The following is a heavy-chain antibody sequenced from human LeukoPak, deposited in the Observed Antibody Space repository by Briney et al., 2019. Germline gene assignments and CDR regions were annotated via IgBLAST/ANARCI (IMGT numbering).Heavy chain of an antibody. CDR1: GFTFSSYA. Sequence: GGSLRLSCAASGFTFSSYAMNWVRQAPGKGLAWVSGINNSGGSTYYADSVKGRFTVSRDNSENTLYLQMNSLRAEDTAVYYCAKPPGLRRLDPWGQGTLVTVSS. CDR3: AKPPGLRRLDP. CDR2: INNSGGST. J-gene: IGHJ5*02. D-gene: IGHD5-12*01. V-gene: IGHV3-23*01.